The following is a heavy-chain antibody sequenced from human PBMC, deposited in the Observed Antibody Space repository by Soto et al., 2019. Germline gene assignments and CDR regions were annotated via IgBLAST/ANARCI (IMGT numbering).Heavy chain of an antibody. CDR3: ARGKLTTAGGGFDP. D-gene: IGHD4-17*01. CDR1: GGSISSYY. J-gene: IGHJ5*02. V-gene: IGHV4-59*01. CDR2: IYYGGST. Sequence: PSETLSLTCTVSGGSISSYYWSWIRQPPGKGLEWIGYIYYGGSTNYNPSLKSRVTISVDTSKNQFSLKLSSVTAADTAVYYCARGKLTTAGGGFDPWGQGTLVTVSS.